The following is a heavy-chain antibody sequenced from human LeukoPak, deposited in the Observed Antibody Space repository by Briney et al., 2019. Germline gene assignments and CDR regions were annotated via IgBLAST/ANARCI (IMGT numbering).Heavy chain of an antibody. Sequence: PGGSLRLFCKGSGYSFTSYWIGWVRQMPGKGLEWMGIIYPGDSDTRYSPSFQGQVTISADKSISTAYLQWSSLKASDTAMYYCARHKAPTGGWFDPWGQGTLVTVSS. D-gene: IGHD1-1*01. V-gene: IGHV5-51*01. CDR1: GYSFTSYW. CDR2: IYPGDSDT. CDR3: ARHKAPTGGWFDP. J-gene: IGHJ5*02.